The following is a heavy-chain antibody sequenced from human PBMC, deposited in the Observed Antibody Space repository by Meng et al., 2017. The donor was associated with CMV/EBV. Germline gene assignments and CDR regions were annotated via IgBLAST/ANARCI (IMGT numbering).Heavy chain of an antibody. Sequence: SETLSLTCTVSGGSISSYYWSWIRQPPGKGLEWIGYIYYSGSTNYNPSLKSRVIISVDTSKKQFSLKLSSVTAADTDVYYCAGTSPGYTSSWYDYWGQGTLVTVSS. CDR3: AGTSPGYTSSWYDY. V-gene: IGHV4-59*01. D-gene: IGHD6-13*01. CDR1: GGSISSYY. CDR2: IYYSGST. J-gene: IGHJ4*02.